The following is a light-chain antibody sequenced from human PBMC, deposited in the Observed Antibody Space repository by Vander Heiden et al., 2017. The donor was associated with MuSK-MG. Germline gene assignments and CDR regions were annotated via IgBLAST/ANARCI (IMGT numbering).Light chain of an antibody. CDR2: DAS. CDR1: QSVSSY. CDR3: QHRINWPLT. Sequence: EIVLTQSPATLSFSPGERATLSCRASQSVSSYLAWYQQKSGQAPRLLIYDASKRATGIPARFSGSGSGTDFTLTISSLEPEDFAVYYCQHRINWPLTFGGGTKVEIK. J-gene: IGKJ4*01. V-gene: IGKV3-11*01.